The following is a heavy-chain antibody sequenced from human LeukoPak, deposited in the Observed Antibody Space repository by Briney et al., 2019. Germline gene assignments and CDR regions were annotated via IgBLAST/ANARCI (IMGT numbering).Heavy chain of an antibody. V-gene: IGHV1-69*13. CDR2: IIPIFGTA. Sequence: ASVKVSCKASGGTFSSSAINWVRQAPGQGLERMGGIIPIFGTANYAQKFQGRVTITADESTSTAYMELSSLRSEDTAVYYCARSNIAAAGKFDYWGQGTLVTVSS. CDR1: GGTFSSSA. D-gene: IGHD6-13*01. J-gene: IGHJ4*02. CDR3: ARSNIAAAGKFDY.